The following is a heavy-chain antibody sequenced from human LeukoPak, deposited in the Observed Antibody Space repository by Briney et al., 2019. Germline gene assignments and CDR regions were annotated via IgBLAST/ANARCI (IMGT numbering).Heavy chain of an antibody. CDR2: IRYDGSNK. J-gene: IGHJ4*02. CDR1: GFTFSSYG. Sequence: GSLRLSCAASGFTFSSYGMHWVRQAPGKGLEWVAFIRYDGSNKYYADSVKGRFTISRDNSKNTLYLQMNSLRAEDTAVYYCAKDLRYYDSSGYNWGQGTLATVSS. CDR3: AKDLRYYDSSGYN. V-gene: IGHV3-30*02. D-gene: IGHD3-22*01.